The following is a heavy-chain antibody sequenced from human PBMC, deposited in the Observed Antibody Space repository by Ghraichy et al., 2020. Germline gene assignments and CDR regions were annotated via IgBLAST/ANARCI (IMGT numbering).Heavy chain of an antibody. CDR2: IHDVGST. J-gene: IGHJ6*04. Sequence: ESLNISCTVSDGSVSSGSYSWNWIRRPPGKGLEWLGYIHDVGSTTYNPSLKSRLTISMDTSKHQFSLNLSSVTAADTAVYYCARADWSGGSCAYSYYGMDVWGKGTTVTVSS. D-gene: IGHD2-15*01. V-gene: IGHV4-61*01. CDR1: DGSVSSGSYS. CDR3: ARADWSGGSCAYSYYGMDV.